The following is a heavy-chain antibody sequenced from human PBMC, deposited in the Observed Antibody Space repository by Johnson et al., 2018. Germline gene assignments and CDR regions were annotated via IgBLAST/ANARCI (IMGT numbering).Heavy chain of an antibody. V-gene: IGHV3-49*03. CDR1: GFTFGDYA. D-gene: IGHD6-19*01. J-gene: IGHJ1*01. CDR3: TSGGPIAVAGTPGYFQH. Sequence: VQLVQSGGGLVQPGRSLRLSCTASGFTFGDYAMSWFRQAPGKGLEWVGFIRSNAYGGTPEYAASVKGRFTISRDDSKRFAYLQMNSLKTEDTAVYYCTSGGPIAVAGTPGYFQHGCQGTLVTVSS. CDR2: IRSNAYGGTP.